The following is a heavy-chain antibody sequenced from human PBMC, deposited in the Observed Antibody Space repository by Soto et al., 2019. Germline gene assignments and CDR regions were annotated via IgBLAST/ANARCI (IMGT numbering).Heavy chain of an antibody. J-gene: IGHJ6*02. CDR3: ARAPRGYGMDV. CDR1: GDSVSSNSW. V-gene: IGHV4-4*02. CDR2: IHHSGST. Sequence: SETRSLTGTVSGDSVSSNSWWSWVRQPPGKGLEWIGEIHHSGSTNYNSSLTSRVSISIDKSKNQFSLNLYSVTAADAAVFYCARAPRGYGMDVWGQGTTVTISS.